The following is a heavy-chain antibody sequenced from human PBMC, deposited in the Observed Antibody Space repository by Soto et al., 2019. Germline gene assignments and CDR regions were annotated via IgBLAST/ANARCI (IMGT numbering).Heavy chain of an antibody. CDR2: ISGSGDTA. J-gene: IGHJ4*02. CDR1: GFTFSNYA. Sequence: EVQLLESGGGLVQPGGSLRLSCAASGFTFSNYAMSWVRQAPGKGLEWGSTISGSGDTAFYADSVKGRFTISRDNSWTTGSLPMNRLSAEDTGVYVCAKRWQCSGGSCCSDYWGQGTLVIV. V-gene: IGHV3-23*01. D-gene: IGHD2-15*01. CDR3: AKRWQCSGGSCCSDY.